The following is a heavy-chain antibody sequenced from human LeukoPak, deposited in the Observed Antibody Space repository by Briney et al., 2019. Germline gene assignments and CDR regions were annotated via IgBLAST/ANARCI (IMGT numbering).Heavy chain of an antibody. CDR3: ATNTGSYFAWFDY. J-gene: IGHJ4*02. V-gene: IGHV4-59*03. CDR1: AGSTNRFY. D-gene: IGHD1-26*01. Sequence: SETLSLTCTVSAGSTNRFYWNWIRQSPGKGLEWIGYIHHSGSTKYNPSLQSRVTMSMDTSKNQVSLKLSSVSAADSAVYSCATNTGSYFAWFDYWGQGTLVTVSS. CDR2: IHHSGST.